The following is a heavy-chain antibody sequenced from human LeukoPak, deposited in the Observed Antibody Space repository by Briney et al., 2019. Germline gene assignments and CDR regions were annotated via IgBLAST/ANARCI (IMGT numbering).Heavy chain of an antibody. CDR3: ARDRAVNNFDY. Sequence: ASVKVSCKASGYTFTSYYMHWVRQAPGQGLEWMGIINPSGGSTSYAQKFQGRVTMTRDMSTSTAYMELRSLRSDDTAVYYCARDRAVNNFDYWGQGTLVTVSS. CDR2: INPSGGST. D-gene: IGHD2/OR15-2a*01. V-gene: IGHV1-46*01. J-gene: IGHJ4*02. CDR1: GYTFTSYY.